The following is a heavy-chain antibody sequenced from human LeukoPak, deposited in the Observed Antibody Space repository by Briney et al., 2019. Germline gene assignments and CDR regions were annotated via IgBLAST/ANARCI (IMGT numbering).Heavy chain of an antibody. Sequence: GSSVKVSCKASGGTFNSYAISWVRQAPGQGLEWMGWMNPNSGNTGYAQKFQGRVTMTRNTSISTAYMELSSLRSEDTAVYYCAREVDILTVTYAFDIWGQGTMVTVSS. CDR1: GGTFNSYA. D-gene: IGHD3-9*01. J-gene: IGHJ3*02. CDR2: MNPNSGNT. V-gene: IGHV1-8*02. CDR3: AREVDILTVTYAFDI.